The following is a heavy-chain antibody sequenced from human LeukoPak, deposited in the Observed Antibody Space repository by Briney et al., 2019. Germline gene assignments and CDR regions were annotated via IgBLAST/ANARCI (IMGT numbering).Heavy chain of an antibody. CDR2: ISGSGGST. Sequence: PGGSLRLSCAASGFTFSSYATSWVRQAPGKGLEWVSLISGSGGSTYYADSVKGRFTISRDNSKNTLSLQINSLRAEDTAVFYCAKVRTGSGGYTYGVDYWGQGTLVTVSS. CDR1: GFTFSSYA. D-gene: IGHD5-18*01. J-gene: IGHJ4*02. CDR3: AKVRTGSGGYTYGVDY. V-gene: IGHV3-23*01.